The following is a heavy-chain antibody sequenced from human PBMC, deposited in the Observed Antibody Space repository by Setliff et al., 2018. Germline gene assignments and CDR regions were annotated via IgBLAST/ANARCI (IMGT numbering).Heavy chain of an antibody. CDR1: GFTFNTYW. Sequence: GGSLRLSCAASGFTFNTYWMTWVRQAPGKGLEWVSVIFSGGNTYNADSVKGRFTISRDNAKNTVYLQMNSLRAEDTAVYYCARESYYYDSSGYSMGAFDIWGQGTTVT. CDR2: IFSGGNT. V-gene: IGHV3-53*01. D-gene: IGHD3-22*01. J-gene: IGHJ3*02. CDR3: ARESYYYDSSGYSMGAFDI.